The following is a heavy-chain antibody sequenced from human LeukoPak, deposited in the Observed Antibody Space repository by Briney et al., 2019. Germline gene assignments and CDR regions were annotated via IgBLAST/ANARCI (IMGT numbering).Heavy chain of an antibody. D-gene: IGHD3-22*01. CDR3: AREPLADYYDSSGYFSARYYYYMDV. Sequence: GGSPRLSCAASGFTVSSNYMSWVRQAPGKGLEWVSVIYSGGSTYYADSVKGRFTISRDNSKNTLYLQMNSLRAEDTDVYYCAREPLADYYDSSGYFSARYYYYMDVWGKGTTVTVSS. CDR1: GFTVSSNY. V-gene: IGHV3-53*01. CDR2: IYSGGST. J-gene: IGHJ6*03.